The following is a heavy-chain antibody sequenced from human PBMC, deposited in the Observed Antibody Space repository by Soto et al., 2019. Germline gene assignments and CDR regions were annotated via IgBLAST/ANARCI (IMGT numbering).Heavy chain of an antibody. V-gene: IGHV4-39*01. J-gene: IGHJ6*03. CDR2: IYYSGST. Sequence: SETLSLTCTVSGGSISSSAYYWGWIRQPPGKGLEWIGSIYYSGSTYYNPSLKSRVTISVDTSKNQFSLKLSSVTAADTAVYYCARHSSGSWVYYYYMDVWGKGTTVTVSS. CDR1: GGSISSSAYY. CDR3: ARHSSGSWVYYYYMDV. D-gene: IGHD3-10*01.